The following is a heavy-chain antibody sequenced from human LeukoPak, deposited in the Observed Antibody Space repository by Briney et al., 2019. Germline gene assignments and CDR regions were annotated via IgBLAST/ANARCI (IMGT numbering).Heavy chain of an antibody. CDR3: ASVATITDY. D-gene: IGHD5-12*01. CDR2: IYQNGNT. CDR1: GGSISSGGYS. V-gene: IGHV4-30-2*01. Sequence: SETLSLTCAVSGGSISSGGYSWSWIRQPPGKGLEWIGYIYQNGNTYYNPSLKSRVTISVDRSKNQFSLNLSSVTAADTAVYYCASVATITDYWGQGTLVTVSS. J-gene: IGHJ4*02.